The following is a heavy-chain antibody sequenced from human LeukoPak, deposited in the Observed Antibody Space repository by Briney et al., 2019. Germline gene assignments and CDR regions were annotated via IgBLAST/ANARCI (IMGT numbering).Heavy chain of an antibody. CDR3: ARDLHPTYYYDSSGYYYHDDDAFDI. J-gene: IGHJ3*02. CDR1: GYTFTGYY. D-gene: IGHD3-22*01. CDR2: INPNSGGT. Sequence: ASVKVSCKASGYTFTGYYMHWVRQAPGQGLEWMGWINPNSGGTNYAQKFQGRVTMTRDTPISTAYMELSRLRSDDTAVYYCARDLHPTYYYDSSGYYYHDDDAFDIWGQGTMVTVSS. V-gene: IGHV1-2*02.